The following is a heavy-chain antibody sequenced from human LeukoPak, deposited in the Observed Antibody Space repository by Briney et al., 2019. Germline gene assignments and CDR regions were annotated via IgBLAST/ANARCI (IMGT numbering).Heavy chain of an antibody. CDR1: GFSFDDYG. J-gene: IGHJ4*02. CDR2: INWNDDST. Sequence: PGGSLRLSCAASGFSFDDYGLTWVRQAPGKGLEWVSGINWNDDSTDYADSVKGRFTISRDNAKNSLYLQMNSLRAEDTALYYCARDLRVVITGSFDSWGQGTLVTVSS. D-gene: IGHD3-22*01. CDR3: ARDLRVVITGSFDS. V-gene: IGHV3-20*04.